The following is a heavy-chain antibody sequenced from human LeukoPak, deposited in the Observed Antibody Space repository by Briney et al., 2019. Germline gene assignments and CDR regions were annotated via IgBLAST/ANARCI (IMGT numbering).Heavy chain of an antibody. CDR1: GYTFTGYY. Sequence: ASVKVSCKASGYTFTGYYMHWGRQAPGQGLEWMGGINPNSGGTNYAQKFQGRVTMTRDTSISTAYMEPSRLTSDDTAVYYCARDHGSGWYDLVYWGQGTLVTVSS. D-gene: IGHD6-19*01. V-gene: IGHV1-2*02. CDR3: ARDHGSGWYDLVY. CDR2: INPNSGGT. J-gene: IGHJ4*02.